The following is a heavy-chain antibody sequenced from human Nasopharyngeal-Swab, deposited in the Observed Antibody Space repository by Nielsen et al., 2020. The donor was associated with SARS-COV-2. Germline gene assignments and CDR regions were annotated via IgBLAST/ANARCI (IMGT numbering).Heavy chain of an antibody. D-gene: IGHD2-2*01. Sequence: SELLFLTCTVPGGSISSYYWTWIRQPPGKGLECIGYISYSGSTNYSPSLKSRVTISEDTSKNQFSLKLSSVTAADTAVYYCTRRTLSSSGYYFDYWGQGTLVTVSS. CDR1: GGSISSYY. CDR3: TRRTLSSSGYYFDY. J-gene: IGHJ4*02. V-gene: IGHV4-59*08. CDR2: ISYSGST.